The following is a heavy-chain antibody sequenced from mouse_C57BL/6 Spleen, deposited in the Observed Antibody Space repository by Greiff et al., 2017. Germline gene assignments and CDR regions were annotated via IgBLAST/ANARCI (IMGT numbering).Heavy chain of an antibody. CDR1: GFTFSDYG. CDR3: ASLPHWYFYFDY. V-gene: IGHV5-17*01. J-gene: IGHJ2*01. D-gene: IGHD1-1*02. CDR2: ISSCSSTI. Sequence: DVMLVESGGGLVKPGGSLKLSCAASGFTFSDYGMHWVRQAPEKGLEWVAYISSCSSTIYYADTGKGRFTISRDNAKNTLFLQMPSLRAEDTDMYYCASLPHWYFYFDYWGQGTTLTVSS.